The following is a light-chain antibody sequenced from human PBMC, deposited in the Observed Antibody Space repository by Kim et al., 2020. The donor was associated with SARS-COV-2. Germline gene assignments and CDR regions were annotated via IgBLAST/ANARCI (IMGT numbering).Light chain of an antibody. CDR3: NSWDSSGNLYV. CDR1: SLRTYY. Sequence: SSELTQDPAVSVALGQTVSFTCQGDSLRTYYAGWYQQKPGQAPVLVIYGKNNRPSGIPDRFSGSSSGDTASLTITGAQAEDEADYYCNSWDSSGNLYVFG. CDR2: GKN. V-gene: IGLV3-19*01. J-gene: IGLJ1*01.